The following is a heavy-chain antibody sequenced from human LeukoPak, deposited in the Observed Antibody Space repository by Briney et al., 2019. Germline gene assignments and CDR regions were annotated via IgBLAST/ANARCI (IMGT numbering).Heavy chain of an antibody. CDR2: IKQDGSEK. Sequence: AGGSLRLSCAASGFTFSSYWMSWVRQAPGKGLEWVANIKQDGSEKYYVDSVKGRFTISRDNAKNSLYLQMNSLRAEDTAVYYCARDGDSSTLAAYDYWGQGTLVTVSS. J-gene: IGHJ4*02. CDR1: GFTFSSYW. CDR3: ARDGDSSTLAAYDY. D-gene: IGHD6-25*01. V-gene: IGHV3-7*01.